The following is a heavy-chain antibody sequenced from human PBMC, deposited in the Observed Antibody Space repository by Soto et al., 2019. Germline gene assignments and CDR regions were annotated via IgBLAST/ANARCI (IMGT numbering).Heavy chain of an antibody. V-gene: IGHV5-51*01. CDR3: ARPIAVAGQYGMDV. D-gene: IGHD6-19*01. Sequence: GESLKISCKGSGYSFASYWIGWVRQMPGKGLEWMALIYPDDSKIRYSPSLQGQVTISADKSTSTAYLQWRSLKASDTAMYYCARPIAVAGQYGMDVWGQGTTVTVSS. J-gene: IGHJ6*02. CDR2: IYPDDSKI. CDR1: GYSFASYW.